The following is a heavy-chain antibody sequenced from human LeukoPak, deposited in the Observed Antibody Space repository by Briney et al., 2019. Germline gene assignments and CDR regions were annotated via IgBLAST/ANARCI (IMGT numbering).Heavy chain of an antibody. J-gene: IGHJ6*02. CDR1: GFTFSSYS. Sequence: GGSLRLSCAASGFTFSSYSMNWVRQAPGKGLEWVSSINSSSSNIYYADSVKGRFTISRDNSKNSLYLQMNSLRAEDAAVYYCARDLGIAAAGDYYYYYGMDVWGQGTTVTVSS. CDR2: INSSSSNI. V-gene: IGHV3-21*01. D-gene: IGHD6-13*01. CDR3: ARDLGIAAAGDYYYYYGMDV.